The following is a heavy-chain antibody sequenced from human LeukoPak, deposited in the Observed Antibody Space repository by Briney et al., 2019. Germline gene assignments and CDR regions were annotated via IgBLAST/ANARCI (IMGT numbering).Heavy chain of an antibody. CDR1: GGTFSSYA. D-gene: IGHD1-26*01. J-gene: IGHJ2*01. Sequence: ASVKVSCKASGGTFSSYAISWVRQAPGQGLEWMGGIIPIFGTANYAQKFQGRVTMTEDTSTDTAYMELSSLRSEDTAVYYCATDRPKGDWYFDLWGRGTLVTVSS. V-gene: IGHV1-69*06. CDR3: ATDRPKGDWYFDL. CDR2: IIPIFGTA.